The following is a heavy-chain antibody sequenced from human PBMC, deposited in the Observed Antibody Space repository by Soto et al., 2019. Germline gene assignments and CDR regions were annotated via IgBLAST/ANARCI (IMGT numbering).Heavy chain of an antibody. J-gene: IGHJ4*02. Sequence: QVQLVESGGGVVQAGRSLRLSCAASGFSFSRYGMHWVRQAPGKGLEWVAIISYDGTNKYYADSVKGRFTISRDNSKNTLYLQINSLRAEDTAVYYCARGDTLPGYWGQGTLVTVSS. V-gene: IGHV3-33*01. CDR1: GFSFSRYG. CDR2: ISYDGTNK. D-gene: IGHD3-10*01. CDR3: ARGDTLPGY.